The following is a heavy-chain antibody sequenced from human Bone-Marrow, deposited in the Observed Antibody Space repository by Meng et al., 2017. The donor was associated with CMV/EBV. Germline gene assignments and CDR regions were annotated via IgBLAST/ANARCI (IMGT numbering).Heavy chain of an antibody. J-gene: IGHJ4*02. Sequence: GGSLRLSCAASGFTFSSYWMSWVRQAPGKGLEWVANIKQDGSEKYYVDSVKGRFTVSRDDSKNTLYLQMSSLRADDTAVYYCAKGKTGDYWGQGTLVTVSS. V-gene: IGHV3-7*03. CDR2: IKQDGSEK. CDR1: GFTFSSYW. CDR3: AKGKTGDY.